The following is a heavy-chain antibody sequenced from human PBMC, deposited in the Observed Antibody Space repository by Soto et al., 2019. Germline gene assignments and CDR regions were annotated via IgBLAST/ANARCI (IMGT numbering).Heavy chain of an antibody. Sequence: GESLKISCKGSGYSFTSYWISWVLQMPWKGLEWMGRIDPSDSYTNYSPSFQGHVTISVDKSISTAYLQWSSLKASDTAMYYCPRHEGGRRIAAAGTIGYWGQGTLVTVSS. V-gene: IGHV5-10-1*01. CDR1: GYSFTSYW. D-gene: IGHD6-13*01. CDR2: IDPSDSYT. CDR3: PRHEGGRRIAAAGTIGY. J-gene: IGHJ4*02.